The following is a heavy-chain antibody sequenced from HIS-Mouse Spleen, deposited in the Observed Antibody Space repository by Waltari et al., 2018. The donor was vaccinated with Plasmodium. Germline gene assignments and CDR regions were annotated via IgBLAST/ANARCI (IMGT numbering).Heavy chain of an antibody. CDR3: ARVGSIAAAGTPGGVCYFDY. J-gene: IGHJ4*02. D-gene: IGHD6-13*01. V-gene: IGHV3-48*02. CDR2: ISSSSSTI. CDR1: GFTFSSYS. Sequence: AASGFTFSSYSMNWVRQAPGKGLEWVSYISSSSSTIYYADSVKGRFTISRDNAKNSLYLQMNSLRDEDTAVYYCARVGSIAAAGTPGGVCYFDYWGQGTLVTVSS.